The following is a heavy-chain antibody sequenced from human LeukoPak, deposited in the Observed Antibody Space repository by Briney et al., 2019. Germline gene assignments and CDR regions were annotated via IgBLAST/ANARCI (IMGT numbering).Heavy chain of an antibody. CDR3: AKDVIVGATGRGNWFDP. J-gene: IGHJ5*02. Sequence: GGSLRLSCAASGFTFSSYWMSWVRQAPGKGLEWVANIKQDGSEKYYVDSVKGRFTISRDNSKNTLYLQMNSLRAEDTAVYYCAKDVIVGATGRGNWFDPWGQGTLVTVSS. CDR2: IKQDGSEK. CDR1: GFTFSSYW. V-gene: IGHV3-7*01. D-gene: IGHD1-26*01.